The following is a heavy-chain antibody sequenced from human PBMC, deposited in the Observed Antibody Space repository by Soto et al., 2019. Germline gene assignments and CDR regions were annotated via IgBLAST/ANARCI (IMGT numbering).Heavy chain of an antibody. CDR2: IIPIFGTA. CDR1: GGTFSSYA. CDR3: ASERHRYYDSYGTDV. Sequence: QVQLVQSGAEVKKPGSSVKVSCKASGGTFSSYAISWVRQAPGQGLEWMGGIIPIFGTANYALKFQGRVKSTADKSTSTGYMEMRSLRSVDTAVYYCASERHRYYDSYGTDVWGKGTTVTVSS. V-gene: IGHV1-69*06. J-gene: IGHJ6*04.